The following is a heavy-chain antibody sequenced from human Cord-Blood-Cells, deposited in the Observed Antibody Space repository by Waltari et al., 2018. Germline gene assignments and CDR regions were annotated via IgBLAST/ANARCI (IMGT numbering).Heavy chain of an antibody. D-gene: IGHD4-4*01. V-gene: IGHV1-69*09. Sequence: QVQLVQSGAEVKKPGSSVKVSCKASGGTFSSYAISWVRQAPGQWLEWMGRIIPILGIANYAQKFQGRVTITADKSTSTAYMELSSLRSEDTAVYYCARDRYSTYYFDYWGQGTLVTVSS. CDR3: ARDRYSTYYFDY. CDR1: GGTFSSYA. CDR2: IIPILGIA. J-gene: IGHJ4*02.